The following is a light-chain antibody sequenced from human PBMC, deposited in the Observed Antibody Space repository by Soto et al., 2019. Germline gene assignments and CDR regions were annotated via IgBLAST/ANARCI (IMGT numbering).Light chain of an antibody. CDR1: QSVSDTY. CDR2: GAS. J-gene: IGKJ3*01. V-gene: IGKV3-20*01. Sequence: EIVLTQSPGTLSLSPGERATLSCRASQSVSDTYLAWYQQKPGQAPRLLIYGASSRATGIPDRFSGSGSGTDFTLTISRLEADDFAVYYCQQYGSSPITFGPGTKVDIK. CDR3: QQYGSSPIT.